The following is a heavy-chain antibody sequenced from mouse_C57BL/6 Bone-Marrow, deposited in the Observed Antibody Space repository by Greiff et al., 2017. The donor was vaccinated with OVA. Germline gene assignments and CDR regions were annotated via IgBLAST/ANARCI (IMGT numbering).Heavy chain of an antibody. V-gene: IGHV1-69*01. CDR1: GYTFTSYW. Sequence: QVQLQQSGAELVMPGASVKLSCKASGYTFTSYWMHWVKQRPGQGLEWIGEIDPSDSYTNYNQKFKGKSTLTVDKSSSTAYMQLSSLTYEDSAVYYCARGFDYWGQGTTLTVSS. J-gene: IGHJ2*01. CDR2: IDPSDSYT. CDR3: ARGFDY.